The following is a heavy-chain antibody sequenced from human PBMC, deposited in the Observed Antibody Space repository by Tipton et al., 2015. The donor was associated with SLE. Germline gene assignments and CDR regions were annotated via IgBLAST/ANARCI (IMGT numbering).Heavy chain of an antibody. CDR3: ARENYYDFWSGYGYYFDY. J-gene: IGHJ4*02. D-gene: IGHD3-3*01. CDR1: GGSISSGSHY. Sequence: LRLSCNVSGGSISSGSHYWSWIRQAAGKGLEWIGRIYTSGITNYNPSLKSRVTIPVDTSKNQFSLRLISLTAADTAVYYCARENYYDFWSGYGYYFDYWAQGTLVTVSS. CDR2: IYTSGIT. V-gene: IGHV4-61*02.